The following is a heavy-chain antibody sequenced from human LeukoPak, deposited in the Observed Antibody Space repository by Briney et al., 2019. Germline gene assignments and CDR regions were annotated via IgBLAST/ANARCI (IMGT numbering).Heavy chain of an antibody. Sequence: GGSLTLSCPASGFTFSSYAMSWVRQAPGKGLEWVSTISASGAYTYYADSVKGRLTISRDNSKNTLYLQMNSLRAEYTAVYYCAKYFASWSYYKLPDWGKGTLVTVSS. V-gene: IGHV3-23*01. J-gene: IGHJ1*01. CDR3: AKYFASWSYYKLPD. D-gene: IGHD3-10*01. CDR1: GFTFSSYA. CDR2: ISASGAYT.